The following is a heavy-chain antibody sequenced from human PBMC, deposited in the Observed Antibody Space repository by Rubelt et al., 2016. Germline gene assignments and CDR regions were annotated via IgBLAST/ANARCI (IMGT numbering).Heavy chain of an antibody. V-gene: IGHV1-46*03. CDR1: GYTFTSYY. CDR2: INPSGGST. J-gene: IGHJ4*02. Sequence: QVQLVQSGAEVKKPGASVKVSCKASGYTFTSYYMHWVRQAPGQGLEWMGIINPSGGSTSYAQKFQGRVTMARDTSTSTVYMELGSLRSEDTAVYYCARDPGPRGNDYWGQGTLVTVSS. D-gene: IGHD3-10*01. CDR3: ARDPGPRGNDY.